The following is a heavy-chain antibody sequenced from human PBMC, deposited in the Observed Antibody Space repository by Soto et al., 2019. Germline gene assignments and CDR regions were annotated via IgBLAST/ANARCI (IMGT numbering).Heavy chain of an antibody. Sequence: PSETLSLTCAVYGGSFSAYYWSWIRQPPGKGLEWIWEINHSGCTSYNPSLKSRVTISVDTSKSQFSLKLTSVTAADRAVYYCARGRADFTMIVVVITAESQYFDYWGQGTLVTVSS. J-gene: IGHJ4*02. CDR3: ARGRADFTMIVVVITAESQYFDY. D-gene: IGHD3-22*01. V-gene: IGHV4-34*01. CDR1: GGSFSAYY. CDR2: INHSGCT.